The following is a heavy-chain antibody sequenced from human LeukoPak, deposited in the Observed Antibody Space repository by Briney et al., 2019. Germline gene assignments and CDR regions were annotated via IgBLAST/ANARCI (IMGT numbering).Heavy chain of an antibody. J-gene: IGHJ4*02. V-gene: IGHV3-23*01. CDR1: SFTCVSSA. D-gene: IGHD5-18*01. CDR3: AKAPRSSFLDY. Sequence: GWSPLLFCCVSSFTCVSSAFMCWVRAAAGGVQEWSAISCSGGSTYYADSVKGRFTISRDNSKNTLYLQMNSLRAEDTAVYYYAKAPRSSFLDYWGQGPLVPVSS. CDR2: ISCSGGST.